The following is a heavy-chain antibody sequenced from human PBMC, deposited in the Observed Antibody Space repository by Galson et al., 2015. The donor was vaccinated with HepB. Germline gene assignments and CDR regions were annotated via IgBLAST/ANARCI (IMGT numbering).Heavy chain of an antibody. CDR1: GFTFDDYG. D-gene: IGHD2-2*01. CDR2: INWNGGST. V-gene: IGHV3-20*04. CDR3: ARAALGKLSGAFDI. Sequence: SLRLSCAASGFTFDDYGMSWVRQAPGKGLEWVSGINWNGGSTGYADSVKGRFTISRDNAKNSLYLQMNSLRAEDTALYYCARAALGKLSGAFDIWSQGTMVTVSS. J-gene: IGHJ3*02.